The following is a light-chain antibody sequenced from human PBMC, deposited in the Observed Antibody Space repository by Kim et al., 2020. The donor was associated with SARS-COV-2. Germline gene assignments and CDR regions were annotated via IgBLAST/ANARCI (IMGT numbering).Light chain of an antibody. CDR1: QGISSY. CDR3: QKFKRQHLA. CDR2: SAS. Sequence: IQLTQSPSSLSASVGDTITITCRASQGISSYLAWYQQKPGLAPKVLIYSASTLQSGVPSRFSGSGSGTDFTLTISSLQPEDFATYYRQKFKRQHLAFGGRTTV. J-gene: IGKJ4*01. V-gene: IGKV1-9*01.